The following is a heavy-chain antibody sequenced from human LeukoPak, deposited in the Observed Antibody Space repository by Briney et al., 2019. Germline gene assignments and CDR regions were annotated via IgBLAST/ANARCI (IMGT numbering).Heavy chain of an antibody. D-gene: IGHD6-13*01. J-gene: IGHJ5*02. V-gene: IGHV1-69*05. CDR3: ARAPIAAAKFDP. CDR2: IIPIFGTA. Sequence: SVKVSRKASGGTFSSYAISWVRQAPGQGLEWMGGIIPIFGTANYAQKFQGRVTITTDESTSTAYMELSSLRSEDTAVYYCARAPIAAAKFDPWGQGTLVTVSS. CDR1: GGTFSSYA.